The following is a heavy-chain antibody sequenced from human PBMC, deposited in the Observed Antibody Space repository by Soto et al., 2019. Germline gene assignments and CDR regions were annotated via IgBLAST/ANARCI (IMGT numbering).Heavy chain of an antibody. V-gene: IGHV4-61*01. D-gene: IGHD3-10*01. J-gene: IGHJ4*02. Sequence: SETLSLTCTVSGGSVSSGSYYWSWIRQPPGKGLEWIGYIYYSGSTNYNPSLKSRVTISVDTSKNQFSLKLSSVTAADTAVYYCARGHLWFGELYYFDYWGQGTLVTVSS. CDR3: ARGHLWFGELYYFDY. CDR1: GGSVSSGSYY. CDR2: IYYSGST.